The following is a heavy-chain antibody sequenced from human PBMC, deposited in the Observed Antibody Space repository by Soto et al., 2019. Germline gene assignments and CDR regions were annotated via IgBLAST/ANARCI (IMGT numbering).Heavy chain of an antibody. CDR1: GGTFSSYA. J-gene: IGHJ5*02. Sequence: SVKVSCKASGGTFSSYAISWVRQAPGQGLEWMGGIIPIFGTANYAQKFQGRVTITADESTSTAYMELSSLRSEDTAVYYCARSIPPLRRYIDWLRLGWFAPWGQGTLVTVSS. V-gene: IGHV1-69*13. D-gene: IGHD3-9*01. CDR2: IIPIFGTA. CDR3: ARSIPPLRRYIDWLRLGWFAP.